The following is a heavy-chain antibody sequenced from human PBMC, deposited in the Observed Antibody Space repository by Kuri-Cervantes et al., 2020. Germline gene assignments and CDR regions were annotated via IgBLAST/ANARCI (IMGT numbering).Heavy chain of an antibody. Sequence: GESLKISCAASGFTFSSYSMNWARQAPGKGLEWVSSISSSSSYIYYADSVKGRFTISRGNSKNTLFLQMNSLKAEDTTVYYCARDGYIVSYFYDNSGYYLDYWGQGTLVTVSS. CDR2: ISSSSSYI. J-gene: IGHJ4*02. CDR1: GFTFSSYS. D-gene: IGHD3-22*01. CDR3: ARDGYIVSYFYDNSGYYLDY. V-gene: IGHV3-21*01.